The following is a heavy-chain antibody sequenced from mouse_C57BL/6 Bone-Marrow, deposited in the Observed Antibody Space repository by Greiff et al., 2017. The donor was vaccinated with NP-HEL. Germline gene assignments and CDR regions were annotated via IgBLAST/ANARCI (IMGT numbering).Heavy chain of an antibody. V-gene: IGHV7-3*01. CDR1: GFTFTDYY. CDR3: ARYSRPFDY. CDR2: IRNKANGYTT. J-gene: IGHJ2*01. Sequence: EVHLVESGGGLVQPGGSLSLSCAASGFTFTDYYMSWVRQPPGKALEWLGFIRNKANGYTTEYSASVKGRFTISRDNSQSILYLQMNALRAEDSATYYCARYSRPFDYWGQGTTLTVSS.